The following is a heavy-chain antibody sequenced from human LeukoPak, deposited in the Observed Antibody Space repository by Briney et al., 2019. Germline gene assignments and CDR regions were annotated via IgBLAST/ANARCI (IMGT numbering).Heavy chain of an antibody. J-gene: IGHJ3*01. V-gene: IGHV4-31*03. Sequence: SETLSLTCTVSGGSISSGGHFWSWIRQHPGKGLEWLGNIYYSGSSYYNPSLKSRVTISVDTSKNQFSLKLSSVTAADTAVYYCARALDAFDVWGQGTMVTVSS. CDR2: IYYSGSS. CDR1: GGSISSGGHF. CDR3: ARALDAFDV.